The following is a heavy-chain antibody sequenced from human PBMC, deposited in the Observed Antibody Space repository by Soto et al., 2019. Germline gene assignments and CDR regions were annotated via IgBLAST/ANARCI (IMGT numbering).Heavy chain of an antibody. J-gene: IGHJ4*02. CDR3: AKCAGSGWYPDY. CDR2: LSGSGGNT. Sequence: EVQLLESAGGLVQPGGSLSLSCAASGFTFSSYAMRWVRQAPGKGLEWVSALSGSGGNTYYADSVKGRFTISRDNSKNTLFLQLNSLRAEDTAVYYCAKCAGSGWYPDYWGQGTLVTDSS. CDR1: GFTFSSYA. V-gene: IGHV3-23*01. D-gene: IGHD6-19*01.